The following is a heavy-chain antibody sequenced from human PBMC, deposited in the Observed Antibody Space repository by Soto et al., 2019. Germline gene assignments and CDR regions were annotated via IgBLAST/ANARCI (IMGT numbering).Heavy chain of an antibody. CDR2: ISGSGGST. CDR1: GFTFSSYA. D-gene: IGHD3-3*01. Sequence: EVQLLESGGGLVQPGGSLRLSCAASGFTFSSYAMSWVRQAPGKGLEWVSAISGSGGSTYYADSVKGRFTISRDNSKNTLYLQMNSLRAEDTAVYYCAKGGYYCWSGYSNLYYFDYWGQGTLVTVSS. J-gene: IGHJ4*02. CDR3: AKGGYYCWSGYSNLYYFDY. V-gene: IGHV3-23*01.